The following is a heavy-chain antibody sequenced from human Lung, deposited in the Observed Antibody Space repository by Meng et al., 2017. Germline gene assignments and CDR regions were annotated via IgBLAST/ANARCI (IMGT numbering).Heavy chain of an antibody. J-gene: IGHJ4*02. Sequence: SETLSSTCTVSGGSISSGSYYWSWIRQPAGKGLEWFGRIYTSGSTNYNPSLKSRVTISVDTSKNQFSLKLSSVTAADTAVYYCAGTYYYDSSGYDVVFDYWGQGTLVTVSS. CDR1: GGSISSGSYY. CDR2: IYTSGST. CDR3: AGTYYYDSSGYDVVFDY. V-gene: IGHV4-61*02. D-gene: IGHD3-22*01.